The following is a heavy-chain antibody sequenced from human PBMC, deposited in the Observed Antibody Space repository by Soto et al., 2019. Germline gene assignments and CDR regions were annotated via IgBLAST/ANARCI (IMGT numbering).Heavy chain of an antibody. D-gene: IGHD6-13*01. CDR2: ISGIGGST. V-gene: IGHV3-23*01. CDR1: GFTFTDYA. Sequence: GGSLRGSCAASGFTFTDYALSWVRQAPGKGLEWVATISGIGGSTYLADAVKGRLSISRDNSKNTVSLLMNSLRAEDTAVYFCARGSSGYISSWYYFDYWGRGTLVTVSS. CDR3: ARGSSGYISSWYYFDY. J-gene: IGHJ4*02.